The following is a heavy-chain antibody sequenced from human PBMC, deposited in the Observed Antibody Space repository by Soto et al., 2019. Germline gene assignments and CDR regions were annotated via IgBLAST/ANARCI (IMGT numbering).Heavy chain of an antibody. CDR3: ARGSITTIVVDTQEDDTFDI. CDR1: GYSFTSYW. J-gene: IGHJ3*02. V-gene: IGHV5-51*01. CDR2: IFAGDSET. D-gene: IGHD3-22*01. Sequence: RGEDLKISCQGSGYSFTSYWIGWVRQLPGKGLERMGIIFAGDSETTYSPSFHDQVTLSAGKSISTAYLQWSSLKESGTAMYYCARGSITTIVVDTQEDDTFDIWGQGTMVTVSS.